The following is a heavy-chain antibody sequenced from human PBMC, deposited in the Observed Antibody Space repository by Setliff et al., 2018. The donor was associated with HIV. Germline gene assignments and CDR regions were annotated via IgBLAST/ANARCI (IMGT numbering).Heavy chain of an antibody. Sequence: PSETLSLTCTVSGGSISSHYWSWIRQPPGKGLEWIGHIYTSGSTNYNPSLKSRVTMSVGTSKNQFSLKLSSVTAADTAVYYCARDRPPSTVDMLGAFDRWGQGTKVTVSS. V-gene: IGHV4-4*08. CDR1: GGSISSHY. CDR2: IYTSGST. CDR3: ARDRPPSTVDMLGAFDR. J-gene: IGHJ3*02. D-gene: IGHD4-17*01.